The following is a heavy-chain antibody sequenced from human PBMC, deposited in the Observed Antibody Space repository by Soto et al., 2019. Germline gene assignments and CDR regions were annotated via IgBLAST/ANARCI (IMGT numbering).Heavy chain of an antibody. CDR1: GGTFSSYA. V-gene: IGHV1-69*13. Sequence: GASVKVSCKASGGTFSSYAISWVRQAPGQGLEWMGGIIPIFGTANYAQKFQGRVTITADESTSTAYMELSSLRSEDTAVYYCARSARSSGWYGGFDYWGHRTIGTVSS. CDR2: IIPIFGTA. CDR3: ARSARSSGWYGGFDY. D-gene: IGHD6-19*01. J-gene: IGHJ4*01.